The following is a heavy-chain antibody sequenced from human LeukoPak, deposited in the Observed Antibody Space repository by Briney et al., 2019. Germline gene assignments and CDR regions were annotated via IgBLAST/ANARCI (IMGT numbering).Heavy chain of an antibody. Sequence: SETLSLTCAVYGGSFSGYYWSWIRQPPGKGLEWIGEINHSGSTNYNPSLKSRVTISVDTSKNQFSLKLSSVTAADTAVYYCARHRAGAGKYFDYWGQGTLVTVSS. CDR2: INHSGST. D-gene: IGHD1-26*01. V-gene: IGHV4-34*01. CDR3: ARHRAGAGKYFDY. CDR1: GGSFSGYY. J-gene: IGHJ4*02.